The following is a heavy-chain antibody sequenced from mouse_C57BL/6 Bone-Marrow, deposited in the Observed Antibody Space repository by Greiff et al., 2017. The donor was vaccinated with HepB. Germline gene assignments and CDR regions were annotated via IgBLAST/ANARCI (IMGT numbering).Heavy chain of an antibody. Sequence: QVQLQQSDAELVKPGASVKISCKVSGYTFTDHTIHWMKQRPEQGLEWIGYIYPRDGSSRYNEKFKGKATLTEDKSSSTAYMQLNSLTSEDSAVFFCARRTTVGDFDVWGTGNTVTVSS. D-gene: IGHD1-1*01. J-gene: IGHJ1*03. V-gene: IGHV1-78*01. CDR1: GYTFTDHT. CDR3: ARRTTVGDFDV. CDR2: IYPRDGSS.